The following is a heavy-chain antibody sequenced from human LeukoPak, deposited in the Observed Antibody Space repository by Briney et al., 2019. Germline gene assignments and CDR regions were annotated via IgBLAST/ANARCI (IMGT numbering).Heavy chain of an antibody. V-gene: IGHV4-59*01. CDR3: ARRTGKRELDY. D-gene: IGHD1-1*01. CDR2: IYYSGST. CDR1: GGSISSYY. Sequence: SETLSLTCTVSGGSISSYYWSWIRQPPGKGLEWIGYIYYSGSTNYNPSLKSRVTISVDTSKNQFSLKLSSVTAADTAVYYCARRTGKRELDYWGQGNLVTVSS. J-gene: IGHJ4*02.